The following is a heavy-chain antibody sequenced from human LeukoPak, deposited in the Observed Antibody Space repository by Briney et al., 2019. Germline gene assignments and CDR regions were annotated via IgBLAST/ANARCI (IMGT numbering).Heavy chain of an antibody. V-gene: IGHV1-2*02. Sequence: ASVKVSCKASGYTFTDYYMHWVRQAPGQRLEWMGWISPNSGGTKYAQKFQGRVTMTRDTSISTAYMELSRLRSDDTAVYYCARDTEPYYSMTPDGYFDLWGRGTLVTVSS. CDR3: ARDTEPYYSMTPDGYFDL. CDR1: GYTFTDYY. D-gene: IGHD3-10*01. J-gene: IGHJ2*01. CDR2: ISPNSGGT.